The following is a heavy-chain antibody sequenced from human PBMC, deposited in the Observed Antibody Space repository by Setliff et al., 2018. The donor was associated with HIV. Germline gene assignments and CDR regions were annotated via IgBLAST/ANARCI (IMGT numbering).Heavy chain of an antibody. V-gene: IGHV4-4*09. J-gene: IGHJ4*02. CDR2: IYTSGST. CDR3: ARGRGSSSSWPIDY. D-gene: IGHD6-13*01. CDR1: GDSMNDYY. Sequence: SETLSLTCTVSGDSMNDYYWTWIRQPAGKALEWIGYIYTSGSTNYNPSLKSRVTISIDTSKNQFSLKLSSVTAADTAVYFCARGRGSSSSWPIDYWGQGTLVTVSS.